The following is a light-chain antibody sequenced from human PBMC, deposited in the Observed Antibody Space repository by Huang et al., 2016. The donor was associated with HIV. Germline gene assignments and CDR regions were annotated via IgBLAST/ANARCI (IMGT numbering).Light chain of an antibody. Sequence: EIVMTQSPATLSVPPGESATLSCRASQTVSRNLAWYQQKPGQAPKLLIFDASTRDTGIPARFSGSGSGTEFTLTISSLQSADFAVYYCQQYTNWPRTFGHGTKVEFK. CDR1: QTVSRN. J-gene: IGKJ1*01. CDR3: QQYTNWPRT. V-gene: IGKV3D-15*01. CDR2: DAS.